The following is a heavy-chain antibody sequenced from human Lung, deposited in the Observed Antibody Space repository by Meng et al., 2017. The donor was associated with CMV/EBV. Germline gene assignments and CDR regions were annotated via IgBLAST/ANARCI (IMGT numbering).Heavy chain of an antibody. CDR1: GFTFSSYA. D-gene: IGHD6-19*01. Sequence: GSLLKIXCAASGFTFSSYAMHWVRQAPGKGLEWVAVISYDGSNKYHADSVKGRFTISRDNSKNTLYLQMNSLRAEDTAVYYCARVQWLAYYFDSWGQGTLVTVSS. V-gene: IGHV3-30*04. J-gene: IGHJ4*02. CDR3: ARVQWLAYYFDS. CDR2: ISYDGSNK.